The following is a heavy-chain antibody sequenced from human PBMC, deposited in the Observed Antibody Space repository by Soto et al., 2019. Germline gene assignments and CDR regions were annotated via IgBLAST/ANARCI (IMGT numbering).Heavy chain of an antibody. CDR2: INPSGGST. CDR3: ARVYSGYDSYYFDY. D-gene: IGHD5-12*01. J-gene: IGHJ4*02. CDR1: GYTFTSYY. Sequence: QVQLVQSGAEVKKPGASVKVSCKASGYTFTSYYMHWVRQAPGQGLEWMGIINPSGGSTSYAQKFQGRVTMNRYTCXSTVYMELSSLRSEDTAVYYCARVYSGYDSYYFDYWGQGTLVTVSS. V-gene: IGHV1-46*03.